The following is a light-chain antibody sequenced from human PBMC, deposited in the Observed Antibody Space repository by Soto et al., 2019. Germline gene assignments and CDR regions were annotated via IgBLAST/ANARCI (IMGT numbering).Light chain of an antibody. CDR2: EVS. J-gene: IGLJ1*01. V-gene: IGLV2-14*01. CDR1: SSDVGGYNY. CDR3: ISYTSSIF. Sequence: QSALTQPASVSGSPGQSITISCTGTSSDVGGYNYVSWYQQHPGKAPQLMIYEVSNRPSGVSNRFSGSKSGNTASLTISGLQAEDEADYYCISYTSSIFFGTGTKLTVL.